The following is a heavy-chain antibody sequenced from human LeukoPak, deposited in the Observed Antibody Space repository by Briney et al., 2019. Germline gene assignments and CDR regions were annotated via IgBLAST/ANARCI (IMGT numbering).Heavy chain of an antibody. CDR2: IYGGGTT. D-gene: IGHD5-12*01. V-gene: IGHV4-4*07. J-gene: IGHJ4*02. Sequence: SETLSLTCTVSGGPISGNYWSWLRQPAGKGLEWIGRIYGGGTTYYSPSLRSRVTMSVDTSKNQFSLRLTSLTAADAAVYYCASDVGYARHWGQGTLVTVSS. CDR1: GGPISGNY. CDR3: ASDVGYARH.